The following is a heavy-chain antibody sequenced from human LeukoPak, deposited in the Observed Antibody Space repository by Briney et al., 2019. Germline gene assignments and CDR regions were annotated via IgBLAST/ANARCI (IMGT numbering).Heavy chain of an antibody. CDR2: IYYSGST. J-gene: IGHJ4*02. V-gene: IGHV4-59*01. CDR3: ARDGGDSSSWYVFDY. D-gene: IGHD6-13*01. CDR1: GGSISSYY. Sequence: PSETLSLTCTVSGGSISSYYWSWIRQPPGKGLEWIGYIYYSGSTNYNPSLKSRVTISVDTSKNQFSLKLSSVTAADTAVYYCARDGGDSSSWYVFDYWGQGTLVTVSS.